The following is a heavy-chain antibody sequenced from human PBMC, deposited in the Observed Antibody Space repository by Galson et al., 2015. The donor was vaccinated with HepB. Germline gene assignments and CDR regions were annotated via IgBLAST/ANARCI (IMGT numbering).Heavy chain of an antibody. CDR2: IKQDGSEK. CDR3: ARDPAAEWELPHYYFDH. CDR1: GFTFSSYW. Sequence: SLRLSCAASGFTFSSYWMSWVRQAPGKGLEWVANIKQDGSEKYYVDSVKGRFTISRDNAKNSLYLQMNSLRAEDTAVYYCARDPAAEWELPHYYFDHWGQGTLVTVSS. J-gene: IGHJ4*02. D-gene: IGHD1-26*01. V-gene: IGHV3-7*03.